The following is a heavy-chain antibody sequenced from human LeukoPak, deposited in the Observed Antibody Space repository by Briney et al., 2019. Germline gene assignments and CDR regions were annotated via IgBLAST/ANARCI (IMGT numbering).Heavy chain of an antibody. D-gene: IGHD4-17*01. CDR3: ARDIHGDSSFDY. CDR1: GYTFTDYY. V-gene: IGHV1-2*02. CDR2: INPNSGGT. J-gene: IGHJ4*02. Sequence: ASVKVSCKASGYTFTDYYIHWVRQAPGQGLEWMGWINPNSGGTNYAQKFQGRVTMTRDTSISTAYMDLSSLRSDDTAVYYCARDIHGDSSFDYWGQGTLVTVSS.